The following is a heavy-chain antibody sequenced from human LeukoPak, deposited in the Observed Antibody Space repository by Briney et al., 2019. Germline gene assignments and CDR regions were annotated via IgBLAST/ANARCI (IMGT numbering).Heavy chain of an antibody. CDR2: VIPGLGIT. D-gene: IGHD3-9*01. CDR1: GGTFISYA. J-gene: IGHJ3*02. V-gene: IGHV1-69*04. CDR3: ATGLRYFDWLDAFDI. Sequence: GASVKVSCKASGGTFISYAISWVRQAPGQGLEWMGRVIPGLGITNYAQRFQGRVTITADKSTSTAYMELSSPRSEDTAVYYCATGLRYFDWLDAFDIWGQGTMVTVSS.